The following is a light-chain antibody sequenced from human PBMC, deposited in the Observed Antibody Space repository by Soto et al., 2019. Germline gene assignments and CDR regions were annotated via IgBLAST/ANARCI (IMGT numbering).Light chain of an antibody. CDR3: QSYDTSLSASV. CDR2: DNT. J-gene: IGLJ2*01. Sequence: QSVLTQPPSVSGAPGQRATISCTGSRSNIGAGYAVHWYQQLPGTAPKLLIYDNTNRPSGVPDRFSASESGTSASLAITGLQSEDEADYYCQSYDTSLSASVFGGGTKLTVL. V-gene: IGLV1-40*01. CDR1: RSNIGAGYA.